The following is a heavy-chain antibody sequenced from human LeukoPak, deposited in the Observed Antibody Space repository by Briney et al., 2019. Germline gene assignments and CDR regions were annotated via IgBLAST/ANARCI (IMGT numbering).Heavy chain of an antibody. CDR3: ARPSSGAYDY. CDR2: ITHSGRTI. J-gene: IGHJ4*02. Sequence: GGSLRLSCAASGFIFSDYNMHWVRQAPGKGLEWVSYITHSGRTISYADSVKGRFTISRDNARNSLYLQMNSLRDDDTAVYFCARPSSGAYDYWGQGTPVTVSS. V-gene: IGHV3-48*02. CDR1: GFIFSDYN. D-gene: IGHD1-26*01.